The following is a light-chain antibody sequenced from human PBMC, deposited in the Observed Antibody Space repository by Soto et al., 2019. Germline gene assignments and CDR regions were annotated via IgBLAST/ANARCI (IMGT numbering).Light chain of an antibody. CDR2: AAF. Sequence: DIQMTQSPSSVSAYVGDRVTISCRASEDINSRLAWYQQKPGNAPKLLIYAAFILQSGVPSRFSGYRSGTDFTLSISSLQPEDFDTYYCQQADSFPITFGQGTRLEIK. J-gene: IGKJ5*01. V-gene: IGKV1-12*01. CDR3: QQADSFPIT. CDR1: EDINSR.